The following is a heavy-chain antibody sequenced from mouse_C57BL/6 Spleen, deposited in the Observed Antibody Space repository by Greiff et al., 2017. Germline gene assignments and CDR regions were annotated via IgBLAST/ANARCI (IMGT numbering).Heavy chain of an antibody. J-gene: IGHJ4*01. CDR3: ARYNEDYAMDY. CDR2: ISSGSSTI. CDR1: GFTFSDYG. V-gene: IGHV5-17*01. Sequence: EVQLVESGGGLVKPGGSLKLSCAASGFTFSDYGMHWVRQAPEKGLEWVAYISSGSSTIYYADTVKGRFTISRDNAKNTLFLQMTSLRSEDTAMYYCARYNEDYAMDYWGQGTSVTVSS. D-gene: IGHD6-1*01.